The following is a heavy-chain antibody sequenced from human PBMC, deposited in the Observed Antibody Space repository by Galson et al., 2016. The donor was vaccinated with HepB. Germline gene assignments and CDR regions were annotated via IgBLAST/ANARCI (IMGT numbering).Heavy chain of an antibody. J-gene: IGHJ4*02. V-gene: IGHV3-23*01. CDR3: AKERLVRRIFDH. D-gene: IGHD1-1*01. CDR2: ISGSGGTT. CDR1: GFTFSSYA. Sequence: SLRLSCAASGFTFSSYAMSWVRQAPGKGLEWVSVISGSGGTTYCADSVKGRFTISRDNSKSTLYLQVNSLRVEDTAVYYCAKERLVRRIFDHWGQGTLLTVSS.